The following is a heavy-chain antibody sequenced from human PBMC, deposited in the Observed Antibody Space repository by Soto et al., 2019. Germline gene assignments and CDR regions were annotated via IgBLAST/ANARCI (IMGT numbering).Heavy chain of an antibody. CDR2: LTWNGEVL. J-gene: IGHJ4*02. CDR3: VKDSESSGYLTHLDY. CDR1: GFTFDDYA. V-gene: IGHV3-9*01. Sequence: GGSLRLSCVASGFTFDDYAIHWVRQTPGKGLEWVSGLTWNGEVLGYADSVKGRFTISRDNGKNSLYLEMNSLRPEDTALYHCVKDSESSGYLTHLDYWGQGTLVTVSS. D-gene: IGHD3-22*01.